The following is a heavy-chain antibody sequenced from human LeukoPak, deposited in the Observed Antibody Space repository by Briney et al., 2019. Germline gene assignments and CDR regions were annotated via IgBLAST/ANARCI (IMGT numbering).Heavy chain of an antibody. V-gene: IGHV3-48*01. J-gene: IGHJ4*02. D-gene: IGHD3-3*01. CDR3: ARERIWNGYYFFEY. CDR1: GFLFSSYS. Sequence: PGGSLRLSCAASGFLFSSYSMNWVRQAPGKGLEWASYISGGSSTIYYADSVKGRFTISRDNAKNSLDLQMNSLRAEDSAVYYCARERIWNGYYFFEYWGQGTLVTVSS. CDR2: ISGGSSTI.